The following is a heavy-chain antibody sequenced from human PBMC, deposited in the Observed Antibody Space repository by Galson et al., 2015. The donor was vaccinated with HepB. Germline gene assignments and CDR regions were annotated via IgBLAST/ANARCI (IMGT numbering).Heavy chain of an antibody. CDR2: ITSYGGST. V-gene: IGHV3-64D*06. CDR3: VKDVNYYGLV. D-gene: IGHD3-10*01. Sequence: SLRLSCAASGFTFSAFAMQWVRQAPGKGLEYVSGITSYGGSTEYAGSVKGRFTISRDNSKNTLYLQMSGLRAEDTAVYYCVKDVNYYGLVWGQGTLVTVSS. CDR1: GFTFSAFA. J-gene: IGHJ4*02.